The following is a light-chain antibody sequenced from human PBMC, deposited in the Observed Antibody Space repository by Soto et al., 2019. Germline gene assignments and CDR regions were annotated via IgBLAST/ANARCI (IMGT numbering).Light chain of an antibody. Sequence: EIVLTQSPGTLSLSPGERATLSCRASQSVGSSYLAWYQQKPGQAPRLLIYGASSRATGIPDRFSGSGSGTDCTLTISRLEPEDFAVYYCQQYAGSPWTFGQGTKVEIK. CDR2: GAS. V-gene: IGKV3-20*01. CDR3: QQYAGSPWT. J-gene: IGKJ1*01. CDR1: QSVGSSY.